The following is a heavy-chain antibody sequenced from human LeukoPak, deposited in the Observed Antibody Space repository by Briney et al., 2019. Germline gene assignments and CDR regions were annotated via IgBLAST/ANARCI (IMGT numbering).Heavy chain of an antibody. CDR2: INPSGGST. Sequence: ASVKVSCKASGYTFTSYYMHWVRQAPGQGLEWMGIINPSGGSTSYAQKFQGRVTMTRDTSTSTVYMELSSPRSEDTAVYYCASVGATIQSFDYWGQGTLVTVSS. D-gene: IGHD1-26*01. V-gene: IGHV1-46*01. J-gene: IGHJ4*02. CDR3: ASVGATIQSFDY. CDR1: GYTFTSYY.